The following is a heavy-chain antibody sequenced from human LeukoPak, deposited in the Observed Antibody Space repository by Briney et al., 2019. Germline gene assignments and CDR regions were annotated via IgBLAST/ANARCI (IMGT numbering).Heavy chain of an antibody. D-gene: IGHD6-13*01. CDR1: GFTVRSNY. V-gene: IGHV3-66*01. Sequence: PGESLRLSCAASGFTVRSNYMSWVRQAPGKGLEWVSVIYSGGSTYYADSVKGRFTISRDNSKNTLYLQMNNLRAEDTAVYYCARGEASSWPYFDYWGQGTLVTVSS. J-gene: IGHJ4*02. CDR3: ARGEASSWPYFDY. CDR2: IYSGGST.